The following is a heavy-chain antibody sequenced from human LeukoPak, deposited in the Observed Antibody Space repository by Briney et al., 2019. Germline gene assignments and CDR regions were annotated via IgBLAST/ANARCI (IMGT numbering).Heavy chain of an antibody. V-gene: IGHV3-48*03. CDR3: ARTGGPQLWLT. J-gene: IGHJ5*02. Sequence: GGSERLSCAASGFTFSSYEMNWIRQAPGKGLEWVSYISTTGRPKYYADSVKGRFTISRDNAKNSLYLQMNSLRAEDTAVYYCARTGGPQLWLTWGQGTLVTVSS. CDR2: ISTTGRPK. CDR1: GFTFSSYE. D-gene: IGHD5-18*01.